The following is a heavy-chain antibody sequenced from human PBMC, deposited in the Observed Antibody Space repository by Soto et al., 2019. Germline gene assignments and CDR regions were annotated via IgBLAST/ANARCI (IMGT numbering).Heavy chain of an antibody. CDR3: ARVPGR. CDR1: GGSISSGGYS. V-gene: IGHV4-30-2*01. D-gene: IGHD2-2*01. Sequence: SETLSLTCAVSGGSISSGGYSWSWIRQPPGKGLERLGYIYRSGSTYCNPSLKIRVIISVDRSKNHFSLKLSSLTAAETAVYYCARVPGRWGQVTLVTV. CDR2: IYRSGST. J-gene: IGHJ4*02.